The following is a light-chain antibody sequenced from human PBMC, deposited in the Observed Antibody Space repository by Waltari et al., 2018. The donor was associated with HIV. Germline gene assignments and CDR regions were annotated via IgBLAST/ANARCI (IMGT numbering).Light chain of an antibody. CDR2: DAS. Sequence: EIVLTQSPATLSLSPGERATLSCRASQSVSSYLAWYQQKPGQAPRLLIYDASNRATGIPARLSGSGSGTDFTLTISSLEPEDFAVYYCQQRSNWPRGLTFGGGTKVEIK. CDR3: QQRSNWPRGLT. CDR1: QSVSSY. V-gene: IGKV3-11*01. J-gene: IGKJ4*01.